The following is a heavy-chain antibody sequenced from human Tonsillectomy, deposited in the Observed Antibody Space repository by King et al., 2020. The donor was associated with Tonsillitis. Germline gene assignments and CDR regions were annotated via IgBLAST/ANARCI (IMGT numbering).Heavy chain of an antibody. Sequence: VQLQESGGGLVQPGGSLRLSCSASGINFSNYAMHWVRQAPGKGLEYVSAISSNGAGTYYADSVKGRFTISRDNSKNTLYLQMSSLRAEDTAVYYCVKDSATMVTDDAFDIWGQGTMVIVSS. CDR3: VKDSATMVTDDAFDI. V-gene: IGHV3-64D*06. CDR1: GINFSNYA. J-gene: IGHJ3*02. CDR2: ISSNGAGT. D-gene: IGHD4-23*01.